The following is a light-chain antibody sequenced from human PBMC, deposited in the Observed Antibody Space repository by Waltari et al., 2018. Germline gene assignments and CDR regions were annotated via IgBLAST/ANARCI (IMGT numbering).Light chain of an antibody. CDR2: AAS. Sequence: EIVLTQSPGTLSLSPGARATLSCSASQSVCRSLAWYQQKPGQAPRLLIFAASSRATGIPDRFSGSGSGTDFSLSISRLEPEDLAVYYCQHYVRLPATFGQGTKVEIK. V-gene: IGKV3-20*01. J-gene: IGKJ1*01. CDR3: QHYVRLPAT. CDR1: QSVCRS.